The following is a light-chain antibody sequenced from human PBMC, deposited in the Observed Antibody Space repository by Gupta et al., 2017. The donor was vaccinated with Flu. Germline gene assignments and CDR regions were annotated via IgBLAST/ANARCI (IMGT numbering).Light chain of an antibody. CDR3: QQSDSFPYT. Sequence: DIQMTQSPSSLSASVGDRVTITCRASRSIINSLNWYQQKLGKAPKLLIYAASSLQRGVPSRFGGSGSGTDFSLTISSLQPEDYATYYCQQSDSFPYTFGQGTKLEIK. CDR2: AAS. CDR1: RSIINS. J-gene: IGKJ2*01. V-gene: IGKV1-39*01.